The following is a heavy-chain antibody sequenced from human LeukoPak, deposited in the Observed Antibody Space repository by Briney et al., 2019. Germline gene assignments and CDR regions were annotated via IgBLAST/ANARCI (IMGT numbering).Heavy chain of an antibody. V-gene: IGHV3-30-3*01. CDR2: ISYDGSNK. J-gene: IGHJ6*02. Sequence: GRSLRLSCAASGFTFSNYAMHWVRQAPGKGLEWVAVISYDGSNKYYADSVKGRFIISRDNSKNTLYLQMNSLRAEDTAVYYCARDHIAVAGSGHYYGMDVWGQGTTVTVSS. CDR3: ARDHIAVAGSGHYYGMDV. D-gene: IGHD6-19*01. CDR1: GFTFSNYA.